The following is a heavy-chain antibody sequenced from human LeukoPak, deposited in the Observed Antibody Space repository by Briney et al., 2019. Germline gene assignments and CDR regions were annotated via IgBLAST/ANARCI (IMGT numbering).Heavy chain of an antibody. D-gene: IGHD3-22*01. Sequence: GSVKVSCKASGYTFTSYDINWVRQAPGQGLEWMGWINPNSGGTNYAQKFQGRVTMTRDTSISTAYMELSRLRSDDTAVYYCARGRYYDSSVPDYWGQGTLVTVSS. CDR1: GYTFTSYD. CDR3: ARGRYYDSSVPDY. CDR2: INPNSGGT. V-gene: IGHV1-2*02. J-gene: IGHJ4*02.